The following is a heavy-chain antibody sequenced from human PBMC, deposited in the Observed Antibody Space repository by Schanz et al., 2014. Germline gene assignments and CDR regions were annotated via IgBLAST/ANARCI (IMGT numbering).Heavy chain of an antibody. CDR1: GFAFSSFA. CDR2: FDAHDGRA. D-gene: IGHD3-10*01. J-gene: IGHJ3*02. CDR3: ATGRFGELSAFDI. Sequence: EVKMVESGGGLVKPGGSLRLSCAASGFAFSSFAMTWVRQAPGKGLEWVSGFDAHDGRAYYADSAKGRFTISRDNSKSTLYLQMNSLRAEDTAVYYCATGRFGELSAFDIWGQGTMVTVSS. V-gene: IGHV3-23*04.